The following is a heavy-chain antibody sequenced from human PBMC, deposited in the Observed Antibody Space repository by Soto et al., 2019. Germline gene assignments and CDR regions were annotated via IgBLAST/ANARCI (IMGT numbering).Heavy chain of an antibody. J-gene: IGHJ3*02. D-gene: IGHD3-22*01. Sequence: ASVKVSCKVSGYTLTELSRHWVRKANGKGLEWMGGFDPEDGETIYAQKFQGRVTMTEDTSTDTAYMELSSLRSEDTAVYYCATYSPMIVVVIPGAFDIWGQGTMVTVS. CDR2: FDPEDGET. CDR3: ATYSPMIVVVIPGAFDI. CDR1: GYTLTELS. V-gene: IGHV1-24*01.